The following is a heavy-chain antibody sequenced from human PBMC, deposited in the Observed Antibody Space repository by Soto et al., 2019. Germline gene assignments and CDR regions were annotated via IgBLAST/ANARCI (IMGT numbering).Heavy chain of an antibody. D-gene: IGHD6-13*01. V-gene: IGHV5-51*01. Sequence: PGESLKISCQASGYSFTSYWIGWVRQMPGKGLEWMGIIYPGDSDTRYSPSFQGQVTISADKSITTAYLQWSSLKASDTAMYYCARTAAAGKYYYGVAVWGQGTTVPVSS. J-gene: IGHJ6*02. CDR3: ARTAAAGKYYYGVAV. CDR1: GYSFTSYW. CDR2: IYPGDSDT.